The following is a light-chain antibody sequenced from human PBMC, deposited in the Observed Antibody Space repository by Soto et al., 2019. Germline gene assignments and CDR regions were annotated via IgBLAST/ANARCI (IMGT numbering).Light chain of an antibody. V-gene: IGKV3-20*01. CDR1: QSVSSSY. CDR2: GAS. CDR3: HEYDIIVQT. J-gene: IGKJ1*01. Sequence: EVVLTQSPGTLSLYQGERATLSCRASQSVSSSYLAWYQQKPGQAPRLLIYGASSRATATPERFSGSGSGTDFTLTISRLEPEDFAVYYCHEYDIIVQTFGQGTKVDIK.